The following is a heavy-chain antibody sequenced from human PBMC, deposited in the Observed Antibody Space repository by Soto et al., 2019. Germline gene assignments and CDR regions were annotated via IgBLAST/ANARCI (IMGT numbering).Heavy chain of an antibody. CDR1: GFTFSSYA. CDR3: AKPTPGYYDFWSGYWDYYYYGMDV. J-gene: IGHJ6*02. V-gene: IGHV3-23*01. Sequence: EVQLLESGGGLVQPGGSLRLSCAASGFTFSSYAMSWVRQAPGKGLEWVSAISGSGGSTYYADSVKGRFTISRDNSKNTLYRQMNSLRAEDTAVYYCAKPTPGYYDFWSGYWDYYYYGMDVWGQGTTVTVSS. CDR2: ISGSGGST. D-gene: IGHD3-3*01.